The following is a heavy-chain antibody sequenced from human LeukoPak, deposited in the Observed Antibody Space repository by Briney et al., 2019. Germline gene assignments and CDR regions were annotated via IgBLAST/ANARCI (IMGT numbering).Heavy chain of an antibody. CDR3: ARGLYGSGSYHNFDY. Sequence: PGGSLRLSCAASGFTFSSYWMSWVRQAPGKGLEWVANIKQDGSEKYYVDSVKGRFTISRDNAKNPLYLQMNSLRAEDTAVYYCARGLYGSGSYHNFDYWGQGTLVTVSS. CDR2: IKQDGSEK. J-gene: IGHJ4*02. V-gene: IGHV3-7*04. D-gene: IGHD3-10*01. CDR1: GFTFSSYW.